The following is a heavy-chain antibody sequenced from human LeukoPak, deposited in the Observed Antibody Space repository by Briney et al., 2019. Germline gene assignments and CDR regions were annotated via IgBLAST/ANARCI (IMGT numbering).Heavy chain of an antibody. V-gene: IGHV4-39*07. D-gene: IGHD3-22*01. CDR3: ARDYYDNSGHSFDY. CDR1: GVSISSTSYY. J-gene: IGHJ4*02. Sequence: PSETLSLTCTVSGVSISSTSYYWGWIRQPPGKGLEWIGNFYYSGSTYYNPSLMSRVTISVDTSKNQFSLKLSSVTAADTAVYYCARDYYDNSGHSFDYWGQGTLVTVSS. CDR2: FYYSGST.